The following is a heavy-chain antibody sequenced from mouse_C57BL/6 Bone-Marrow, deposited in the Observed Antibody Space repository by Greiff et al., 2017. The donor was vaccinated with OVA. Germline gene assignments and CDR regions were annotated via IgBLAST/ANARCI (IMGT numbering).Heavy chain of an antibody. V-gene: IGHV5-16*01. Sequence: EVQLQESEGGLVQPGSSMKLSCTASGFTFSDYYMAWVRQVPEKGLEWVANINYDGSSTYYLDSLKSRFIISGDNTKNILYRQVSSLKSEDTATYYCARGPHYYGSSYLWYFDVWGTGTTVTVSS. D-gene: IGHD1-1*01. CDR1: GFTFSDYY. CDR3: ARGPHYYGSSYLWYFDV. CDR2: INYDGSST. J-gene: IGHJ1*03.